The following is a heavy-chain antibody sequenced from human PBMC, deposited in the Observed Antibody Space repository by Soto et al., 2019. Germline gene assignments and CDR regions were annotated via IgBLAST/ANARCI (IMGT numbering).Heavy chain of an antibody. CDR2: ISVYNGNT. CDR1: GYGFTSYG. D-gene: IGHD3-3*01. CDR3: ARVRITIFGVVMYPSPPDYYYYGMDV. V-gene: IGHV1-18*01. J-gene: IGHJ6*02. Sequence: ASVKVSCKASGYGFTSYGISWVRQAPGQGLEWMGWISVYNGNTNYAQKLQGRVTMTTDTSTSTAYMELRSLRSDDTAVYYCARVRITIFGVVMYPSPPDYYYYGMDVWGQGTKVTVSS.